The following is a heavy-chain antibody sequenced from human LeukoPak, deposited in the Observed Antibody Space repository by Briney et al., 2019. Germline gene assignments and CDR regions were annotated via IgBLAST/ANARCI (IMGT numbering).Heavy chain of an antibody. V-gene: IGHV4-34*01. CDR3: ASGTYDSSGYYYESLGY. CDR2: IYYSGST. J-gene: IGHJ4*02. D-gene: IGHD3-22*01. Sequence: SETLSLTCAVYGGSFSGYYWSWIRQPPGKGLEWIGSIYYSGSTNYNPSLKSRVTISVDTSKNQFSLKLSSVTAADTAVYYCASGTYDSSGYYYESLGYWGQGTLVTVSS. CDR1: GGSFSGYY.